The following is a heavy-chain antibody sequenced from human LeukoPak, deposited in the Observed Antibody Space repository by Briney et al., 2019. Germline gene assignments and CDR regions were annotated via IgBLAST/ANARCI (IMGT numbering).Heavy chain of an antibody. Sequence: PGGSLRLSCAASGFTVSSNYMSWVRQAPGKGLEWVSYISTSGTTTDYSDSVKGRFTMSRDNAKNSVYLQMNSLRDEDTAVYYCARDYGGHGEYFDYWGQGTLVTVSS. D-gene: IGHD4-23*01. J-gene: IGHJ4*02. V-gene: IGHV3-48*02. CDR1: GFTVSSNY. CDR3: ARDYGGHGEYFDY. CDR2: ISTSGTTT.